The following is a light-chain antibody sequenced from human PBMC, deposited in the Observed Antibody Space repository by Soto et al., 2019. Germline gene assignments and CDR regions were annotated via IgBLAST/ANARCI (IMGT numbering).Light chain of an antibody. CDR1: QYVSVRF. Sequence: EIVLTQSPGTLSLSPGESATLSCRASQYVSVRFLAWYQQKPGQAPRLLIYGVSDRATGIPDRFTGSGSGTDFTLTINRLEPEDFAVYFCQQYGSSPQTFGQGTKVEIK. J-gene: IGKJ1*01. CDR2: GVS. CDR3: QQYGSSPQT. V-gene: IGKV3-20*01.